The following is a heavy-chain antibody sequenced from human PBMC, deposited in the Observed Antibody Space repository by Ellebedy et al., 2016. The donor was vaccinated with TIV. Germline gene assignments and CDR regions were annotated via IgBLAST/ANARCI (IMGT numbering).Heavy chain of an antibody. CDR2: IIPSVGIT. Sequence: SVKVSXXASGYTFTNHYMHWVRQAPGQGLDWIGGIIPSVGITNYTQKFQGRVTITADEFTSTAYMELSSLRSEDTAVYYCASTWSGLWGYYYGLDVWGQGTTVTVSS. CDR1: GYTFTNHY. V-gene: IGHV1-69*10. D-gene: IGHD3-10*01. J-gene: IGHJ6*02. CDR3: ASTWSGLWGYYYGLDV.